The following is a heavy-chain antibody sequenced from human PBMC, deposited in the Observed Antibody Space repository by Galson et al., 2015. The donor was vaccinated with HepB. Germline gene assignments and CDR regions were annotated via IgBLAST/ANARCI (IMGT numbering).Heavy chain of an antibody. D-gene: IGHD3-3*01. V-gene: IGHV5-10-1*01. CDR2: IDPSDSYT. CDR1: GYSFTSYW. CDR3: ARHASLRFLEWLSISVGNDAFDI. J-gene: IGHJ3*02. Sequence: QSGAEVTKPGESLRISCKGSGYSFTSYWISWVRQMPGKGLEWMGRIDPSDSYTNYSPSFQGHVTISADKSISPAYLQWSSLKASDTAMYYCARHASLRFLEWLSISVGNDAFDIWGQGTMVTVSS.